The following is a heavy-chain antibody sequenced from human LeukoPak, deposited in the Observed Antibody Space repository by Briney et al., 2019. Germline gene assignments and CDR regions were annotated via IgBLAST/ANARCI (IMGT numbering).Heavy chain of an antibody. CDR1: GGTFISYA. V-gene: IGHV1-69*01. CDR3: VNRRKDYYGMDV. CDR2: IIPIFGTA. Sequence: SVTVSCKASGGTFISYAISWVRQAPGQGLEWMGGIIPIFGTANYAQKFQGRVTITADESTSTAYMELSSLRSEDTAVYYCVNRRKDYYGMDVWGQGTTVTVSS. J-gene: IGHJ6*02. D-gene: IGHD1-14*01.